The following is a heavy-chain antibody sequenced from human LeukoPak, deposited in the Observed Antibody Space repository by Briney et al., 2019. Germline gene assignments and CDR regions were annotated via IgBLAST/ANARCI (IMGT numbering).Heavy chain of an antibody. V-gene: IGHV4-34*01. D-gene: IGHD2-2*01. CDR3: ARFRYCSSTGCFRNYGMDV. Sequence: SETLSLTCAVYGGSFSGYYWSWIRQPPGKGLEWIGEINHSGSTNYNPSLKSRVTISVDTSKNQFSLKLSSVTAADTAVYYCARFRYCSSTGCFRNYGMDVWGQGTTVTVSS. CDR1: GGSFSGYY. J-gene: IGHJ6*02. CDR2: INHSGST.